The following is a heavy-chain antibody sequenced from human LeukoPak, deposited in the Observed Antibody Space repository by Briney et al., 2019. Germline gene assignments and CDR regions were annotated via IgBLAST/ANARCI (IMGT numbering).Heavy chain of an antibody. D-gene: IGHD6-19*01. CDR3: AREYSGSTYYFDY. Sequence: GGSLRLSCSASGFTFSTYWMSWVRQAPGKGLEWVANIKQDGSEKYYVDSVKGRYTISRDNAKKSLYRQMNSLRAEDTAVYYSAREYSGSTYYFDYWGQGTLVTVSS. CDR1: GFTFSTYW. CDR2: IKQDGSEK. V-gene: IGHV3-7*05. J-gene: IGHJ4*02.